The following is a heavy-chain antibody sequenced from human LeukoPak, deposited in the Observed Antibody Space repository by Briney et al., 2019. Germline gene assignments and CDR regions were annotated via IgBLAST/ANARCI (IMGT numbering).Heavy chain of an antibody. CDR1: GFTFTKYW. V-gene: IGHV3-7*01. J-gene: IGHJ4*02. Sequence: GGSLRLSCAASGFTFTKYWMTWVRQAPGKGLEWVGNIRQDGSDKNYMDSVKGRFTISRDNTKNSVYLQMSSLRAEDTAVYYCAREVWGPEYWGQGTLVTVSS. CDR2: IRQDGSDK. CDR3: AREVWGPEY. D-gene: IGHD1-14*01.